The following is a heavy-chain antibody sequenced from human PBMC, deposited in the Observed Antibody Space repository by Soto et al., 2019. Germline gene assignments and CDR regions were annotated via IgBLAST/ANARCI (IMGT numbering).Heavy chain of an antibody. J-gene: IGHJ4*02. CDR1: GFTFSSYA. V-gene: IGHV3-23*01. Sequence: GGSLRLSCAASGFTFSSYAMSWVRQAPGKGLEWVSGISGSGGSTYFADSVKGRFTISRDNSKNTLYLQMNSLRAEDMAVYYCAKNPRPAAGTNYFDYWGQGTLVTVSS. CDR2: ISGSGGST. D-gene: IGHD6-13*01. CDR3: AKNPRPAAGTNYFDY.